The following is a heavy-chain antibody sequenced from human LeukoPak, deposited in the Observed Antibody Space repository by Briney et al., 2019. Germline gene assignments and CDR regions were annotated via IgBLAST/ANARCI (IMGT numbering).Heavy chain of an antibody. CDR3: ARDRGSLGYCSSTSWSCAFDI. V-gene: IGHV1-18*01. J-gene: IGHJ3*02. CDR2: ISAYNGNT. CDR1: GYTFTSYG. D-gene: IGHD2-2*01. Sequence: ASVKVSCKASGYTFTSYGISWVRQAPVQGLEWMGWISAYNGNTNYAQKLQGRVTMTTDTSTSTAYMELRSLRSDDTAVYYCARDRGSLGYCSSTSWSCAFDIWGQGTMVTVSS.